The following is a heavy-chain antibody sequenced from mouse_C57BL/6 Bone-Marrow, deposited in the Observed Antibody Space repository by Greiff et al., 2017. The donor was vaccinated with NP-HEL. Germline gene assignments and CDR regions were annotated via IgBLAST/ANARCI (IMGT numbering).Heavy chain of an antibody. CDR3: ARRDDYDRAMDY. V-gene: IGHV5-15*04. CDR1: GFTFSDYG. CDR2: ISNLAYSI. Sequence: EVKVEESGGGLVQPGGSLKLSCAASGFTFSDYGMAWVRQAPRKGLEWVAFISNLAYSIYYADTVTGRFTISRENAKNTLYLEMSSLRSEDTAMYYCARRDDYDRAMDYWGQGTSVTVSS. J-gene: IGHJ4*01. D-gene: IGHD2-4*01.